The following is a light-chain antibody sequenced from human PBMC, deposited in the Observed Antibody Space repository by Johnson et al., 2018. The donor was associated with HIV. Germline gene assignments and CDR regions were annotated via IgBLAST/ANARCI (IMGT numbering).Light chain of an antibody. Sequence: QSVLTQPPSVSAAPGQKVTISCSGSSSNVGSNSVSWYRHFPETAPKVLIYGNDKRPSGIPDRFSGSTSGTSATLGITGLQSGDEANYYCGTWDSSLSGVFGTGTAVTVL. CDR1: SSNVGSNS. CDR2: GND. J-gene: IGLJ1*01. V-gene: IGLV1-51*01. CDR3: GTWDSSLSGV.